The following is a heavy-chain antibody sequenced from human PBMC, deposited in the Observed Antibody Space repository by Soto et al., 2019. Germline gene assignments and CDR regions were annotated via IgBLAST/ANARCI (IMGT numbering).Heavy chain of an antibody. D-gene: IGHD3-3*01. Sequence: SETPSLTCAVYGGSFSGYYWSWIRQPPGKGLEWIGEINHSGSTNYNPSLKSRVTISVDTSKNQFSLKLSSVTAADTAVYYCARGRLYYDFWSGYRPYYFDYWGQGTLVTVSS. CDR2: INHSGST. CDR1: GGSFSGYY. CDR3: ARGRLYYDFWSGYRPYYFDY. J-gene: IGHJ4*02. V-gene: IGHV4-34*01.